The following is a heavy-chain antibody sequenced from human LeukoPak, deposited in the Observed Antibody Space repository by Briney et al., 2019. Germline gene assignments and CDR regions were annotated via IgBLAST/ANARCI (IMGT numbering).Heavy chain of an antibody. V-gene: IGHV3-23*01. D-gene: IGHD3-3*01. CDR3: ARNEEWLPGY. CDR2: ISDSAGST. Sequence: GGSLRLSCAASGFTFSSYAMSWVRQAPGKGLEWVSAISDSAGSTYFADFVKGRFTISRDNAKNSLYLQMNSLRAEDTAVYYCARNEEWLPGYWGQGTLVTVSS. J-gene: IGHJ4*02. CDR1: GFTFSSYA.